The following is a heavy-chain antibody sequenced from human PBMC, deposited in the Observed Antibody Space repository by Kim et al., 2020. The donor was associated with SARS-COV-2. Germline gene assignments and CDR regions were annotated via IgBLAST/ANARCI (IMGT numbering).Heavy chain of an antibody. CDR1: GFTFSSYW. D-gene: IGHD6-13*01. CDR2: INSDESST. Sequence: GGSLRLSCAASGFTFSSYWMHWVRQAPGKGLVWVSRINSDESSTSYADVVKGRFTISRDNAKNTLYLQMNSLRAEDTAVYYCAREELRSIAAAGSFWWGQGTLVTVSS. J-gene: IGHJ4*02. V-gene: IGHV3-74*01. CDR3: AREELRSIAAAGSFW.